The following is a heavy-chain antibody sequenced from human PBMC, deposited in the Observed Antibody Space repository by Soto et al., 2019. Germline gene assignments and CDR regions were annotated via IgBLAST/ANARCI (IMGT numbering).Heavy chain of an antibody. Sequence: SETLSLTCTVSGGSISSYYWSWIRQPPGKRLEWIGYIYYSGSTNYNPSLKSRVTISVDTSKNQFSLKLSSVTAADTAVYYCAKCGSGSAGFDYWGQGTLVTVSS. CDR2: IYYSGST. CDR3: AKCGSGSAGFDY. J-gene: IGHJ4*02. D-gene: IGHD3-10*01. V-gene: IGHV4-59*01. CDR1: GGSISSYY.